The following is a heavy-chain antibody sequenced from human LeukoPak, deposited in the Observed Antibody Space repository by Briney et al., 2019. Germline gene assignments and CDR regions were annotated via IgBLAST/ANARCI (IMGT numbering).Heavy chain of an antibody. D-gene: IGHD3-22*01. J-gene: IGHJ5*02. Sequence: PSETLSLTCTVSGGSISSGGYYWSWIRQHPGKGLEWIGHIYYSGSTYYNPSLKSRVTISVDTSKNQFSLKLSSVTAADTAVYYCARTKYYYDSSGCLGHENWFDPWGQGTLVTVSS. CDR2: IYYSGST. CDR1: GGSISSGGYY. CDR3: ARTKYYYDSSGCLGHENWFDP. V-gene: IGHV4-31*03.